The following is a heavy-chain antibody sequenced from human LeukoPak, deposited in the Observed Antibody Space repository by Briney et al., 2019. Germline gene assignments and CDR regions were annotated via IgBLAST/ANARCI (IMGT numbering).Heavy chain of an antibody. Sequence: GGSLRLSCAASGFTFSNYSMNWVRQAPGKGLEWVSSISGSSSYMYYADSVKGRFTISRDNAKNSLYLQMNSLRAEDTAMYYCARGLYSSGWDFDCWGQGTLVTVSS. V-gene: IGHV3-21*01. CDR2: ISGSSSYM. J-gene: IGHJ4*02. CDR1: GFTFSNYS. CDR3: ARGLYSSGWDFDC. D-gene: IGHD6-19*01.